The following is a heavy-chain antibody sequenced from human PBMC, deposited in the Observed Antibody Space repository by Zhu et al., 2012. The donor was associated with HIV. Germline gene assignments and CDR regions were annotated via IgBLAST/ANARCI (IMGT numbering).Heavy chain of an antibody. J-gene: IGHJ5*02. Sequence: QVQLQESGPGLVKSSETLSLICTVSGGSISSYYWSWIRQPPGKGLEWIGYIYYNGNTNYNPSLKSRVTMSVDTSKNHFSLKLNPVTAADTAVYYCTKLHTRGYEEFDPWGPEPGHRLL. V-gene: IGHV4-59*01. D-gene: IGHD6-13*01. CDR1: GGSISSYY. CDR3: TKLHTRGYEEFDP. CDR2: IYYNGNT.